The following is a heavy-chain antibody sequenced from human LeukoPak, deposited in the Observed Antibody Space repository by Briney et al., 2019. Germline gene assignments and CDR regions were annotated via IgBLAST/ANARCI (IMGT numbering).Heavy chain of an antibody. V-gene: IGHV1-69*13. CDR1: GISISNYA. Sequence: ASVKVSCKASGISISNYAVSWVRQAPGQGLEWMGGIIPIFGTANYAQKFQGRVTITADESTSTAYMELSSLRSEDTAVYYCARDGGLSGSYHYWGQGTLVTVSS. CDR2: IIPIFGTA. D-gene: IGHD1-26*01. J-gene: IGHJ4*02. CDR3: ARDGGLSGSYHY.